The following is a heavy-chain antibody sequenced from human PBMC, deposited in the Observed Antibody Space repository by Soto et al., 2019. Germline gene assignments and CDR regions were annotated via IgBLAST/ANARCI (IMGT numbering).Heavy chain of an antibody. CDR3: AKKSLGSITLPALYYFDY. Sequence: EVQLLESGGGLVQPGGSLRPSCAASGFTFGNYAFSWVRQAPGKGLEWVSVISGGGDATYYPDSVKGRFTTSRDNSKNTVYLQMNSLRAEDTAVYYCAKKSLGSITLPALYYFDYWGQGTLVTVSS. CDR1: GFTFGNYA. CDR2: ISGGGDAT. V-gene: IGHV3-23*01. J-gene: IGHJ4*02. D-gene: IGHD7-27*01.